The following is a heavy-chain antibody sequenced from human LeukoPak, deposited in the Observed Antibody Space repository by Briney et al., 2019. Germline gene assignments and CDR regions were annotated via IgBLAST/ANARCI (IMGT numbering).Heavy chain of an antibody. V-gene: IGHV4-34*01. D-gene: IGHD3-3*01. Sequence: SSETLSLTCAVYGGSFSGYYWSWIRQPPGKGLEWIGEINHSGSTNYNPSLKSRVTISVDTSKNQFSLKLSSVTAADTAVYYCARGRATLAYYDFWSGYHYFDYWGQGTLVTVSS. CDR1: GGSFSGYY. CDR2: INHSGST. CDR3: ARGRATLAYYDFWSGYHYFDY. J-gene: IGHJ4*02.